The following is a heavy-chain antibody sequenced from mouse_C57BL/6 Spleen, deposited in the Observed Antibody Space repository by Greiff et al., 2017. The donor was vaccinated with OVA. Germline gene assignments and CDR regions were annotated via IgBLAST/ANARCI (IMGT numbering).Heavy chain of an antibody. V-gene: IGHV1-12*01. D-gene: IGHD2-1*01. CDR2: IYPGNGDT. CDR3: ARREGNYEAWFAY. Sequence: QVQLQQSGAELVRPGASVKLSCKASGYTFTSYNMHWVKQTPRQGLEWIGAIYPGNGDTSYNQKIKGKATMTVDKSSSTAYMQLSSLTSEDSAVYFCARREGNYEAWFAYWGQGTLVTVSA. CDR1: GYTFTSYN. J-gene: IGHJ3*01.